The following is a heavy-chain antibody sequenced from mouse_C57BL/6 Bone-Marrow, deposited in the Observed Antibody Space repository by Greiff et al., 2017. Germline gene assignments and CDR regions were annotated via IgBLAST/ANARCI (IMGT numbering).Heavy chain of an antibody. CDR3: ARSTTVVDPWFAY. CDR2: IDPNSGGT. Sequence: VQLQQPGAELVKPGASVKLSSTASGYTFTSYWMHWVKQRPGRGLEWIGRIDPNSGGTKYNEQFTSKATLTVDKPSSTAYMQLRSLTSEDSAVYYCARSTTVVDPWFAYWGQGTLVTVSA. J-gene: IGHJ3*01. CDR1: GYTFTSYW. V-gene: IGHV1-62-3*01. D-gene: IGHD1-1*01.